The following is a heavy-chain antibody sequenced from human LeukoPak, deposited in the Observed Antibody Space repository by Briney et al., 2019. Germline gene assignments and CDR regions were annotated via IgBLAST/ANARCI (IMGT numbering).Heavy chain of an antibody. Sequence: ASVKVSCKASGYTFTRNGISWVRQAPGQGLEWMGWISAYNGNTKYAQKFQGRVTMTRDTSISTAYMELSRLRSDDTAVYYCARALKYCSGGSCYPGVLGYWGQGTLVTVSS. V-gene: IGHV1-18*01. J-gene: IGHJ4*02. CDR3: ARALKYCSGGSCYPGVLGY. CDR2: ISAYNGNT. D-gene: IGHD2-15*01. CDR1: GYTFTRNG.